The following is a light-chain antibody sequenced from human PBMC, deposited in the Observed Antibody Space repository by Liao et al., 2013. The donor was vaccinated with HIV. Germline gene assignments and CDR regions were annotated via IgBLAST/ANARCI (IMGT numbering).Light chain of an antibody. Sequence: SFELTQPPSVSVSPGQTASITCSGDKLGDKYACWYQQRPGQSPVLVIYQDNKRPAGIPERFSGSNSGNTATLTISGTQAMDEGDYYCQAWDNTLYVFGAGTRVTVL. CDR3: QAWDNTLYV. CDR1: KLGDKY. V-gene: IGLV3-1*01. J-gene: IGLJ1*01. CDR2: QDN.